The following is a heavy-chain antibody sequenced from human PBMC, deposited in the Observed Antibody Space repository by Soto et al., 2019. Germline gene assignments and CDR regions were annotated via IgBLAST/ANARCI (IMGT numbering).Heavy chain of an antibody. CDR1: GFTFDDYA. V-gene: IGHV3-9*01. J-gene: IGHJ4*02. CDR3: AKSPSYYGDFDY. Sequence: EVQLVESGGGLVQPGRSLRLSCAASGFTFDDYAMHWVRQAPGKGLEGVSGIGWNSGRIGYADSVKGRFTIYRDNAKNPLYRQMNSLRAEDTALYYCAKSPSYYGDFDYWGQGTLVTVSS. D-gene: IGHD4-17*01. CDR2: IGWNSGRI.